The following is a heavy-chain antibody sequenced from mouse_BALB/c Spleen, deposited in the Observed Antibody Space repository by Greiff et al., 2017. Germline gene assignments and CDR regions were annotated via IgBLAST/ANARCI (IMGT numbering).Heavy chain of an antibody. D-gene: IGHD2-4*01. CDR3: AAYDYDAKPFAY. J-gene: IGHJ3*01. CDR1: GYSITSDYA. V-gene: IGHV3-2*02. CDR2: ISYSGST. Sequence: EVQLVESGPGLVKPSQSLSLTCTVTGYSITSDYAWNWIRQFPGNKLEWMGYISYSGSTSYNPSLKSRISITRDTSKNQFFLQLNSVTTEDTATYYCAAYDYDAKPFAYWGQGTLVTVSA.